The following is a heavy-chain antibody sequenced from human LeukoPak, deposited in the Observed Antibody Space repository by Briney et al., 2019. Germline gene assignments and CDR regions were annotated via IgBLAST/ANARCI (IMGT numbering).Heavy chain of an antibody. D-gene: IGHD4-11*01. CDR3: ARVDYTDEGWGY. J-gene: IGHJ4*02. CDR2: IDQDGSNK. Sequence: GSLRLSCSTSGFTFSRYWMSWVRQAPGKGLEWVANIDQDGSNKNYVDSVRGRFTISRDDARNSLFLQMNSLRAEDTAMYYCARVDYTDEGWGYWGQGTLVTVSS. V-gene: IGHV3-7*01. CDR1: GFTFSRYW.